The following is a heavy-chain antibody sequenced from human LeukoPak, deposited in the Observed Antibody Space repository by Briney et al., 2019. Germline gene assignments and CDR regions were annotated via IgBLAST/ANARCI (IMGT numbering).Heavy chain of an antibody. Sequence: SETPSLTCAVYGGSFSGYYWSWIRQPPGKGLEWIGEINHSGSTNYNLSLKSRVTISVDTSKNQFSLKLSSVTAADTAVYYCARLNRRDGYNSPFGYWGQGTLVTVSS. CDR3: ARLNRRDGYNSPFGY. D-gene: IGHD5-24*01. V-gene: IGHV4-34*01. CDR2: INHSGST. CDR1: GGSFSGYY. J-gene: IGHJ4*02.